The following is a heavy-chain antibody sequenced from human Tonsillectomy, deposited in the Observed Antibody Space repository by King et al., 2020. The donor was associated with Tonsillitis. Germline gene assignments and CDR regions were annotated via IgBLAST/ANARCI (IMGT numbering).Heavy chain of an antibody. J-gene: IGHJ4*02. CDR1: GFTFSSYW. D-gene: IGHD6-6*01. CDR3: ARELPRIAARGYFDY. V-gene: IGHV3-7*01. Sequence: VQLVESGGGLVQPGGSLRLSCAASGFTFSSYWMSWVRQAPGKGLEWVANIKQDGSETYYVDSLKGRFTISRDNAKNSLYLQMNSLRAEDTAVYYCARELPRIAARGYFDYWGQGTLVTVSS. CDR2: IKQDGSET.